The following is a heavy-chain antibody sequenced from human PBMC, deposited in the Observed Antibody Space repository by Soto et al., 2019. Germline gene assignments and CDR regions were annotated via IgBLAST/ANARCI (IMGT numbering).Heavy chain of an antibody. J-gene: IGHJ6*03. D-gene: IGHD2-8*01. CDR3: ARDGEVANGLFYMDV. CDR2: ISAYNGNT. CDR1: GYTFTSYG. Sequence: ASVTVSCRASGYTFTSYGVSWVRQAPGQGLEWMGWISAYNGNTNYAQKLQGRVTMTTDTSTSTAYMELRSLRSGDTAVYYCARDGEVANGLFYMDVWGKGTTVTVSS. V-gene: IGHV1-18*01.